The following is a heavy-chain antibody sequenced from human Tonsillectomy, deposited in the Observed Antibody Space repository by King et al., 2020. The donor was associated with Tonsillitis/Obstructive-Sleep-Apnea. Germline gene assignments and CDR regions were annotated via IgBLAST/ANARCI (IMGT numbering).Heavy chain of an antibody. D-gene: IGHD6-19*01. CDR3: AREGYASGWFRS. CDR2: IHNGGNT. V-gene: IGHV3-53*01. Sequence: VQLVEAGGGLIQPGGSLRLSCAASGFTVSSNYMSWVRQAPGKGLEWVSFIHNGGNTFYADSVKGRVTISRDNSKNTVYLQMNSLSAEDTAIYYCAREGYASGWFRSWGQGTLVTVSS. J-gene: IGHJ4*02. CDR1: GFTVSSNY.